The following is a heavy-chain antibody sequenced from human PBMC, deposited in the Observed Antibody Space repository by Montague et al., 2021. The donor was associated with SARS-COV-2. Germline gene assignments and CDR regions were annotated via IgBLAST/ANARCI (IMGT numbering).Heavy chain of an antibody. CDR1: GGSISSSSYY. CDR2: IFYSGST. J-gene: IGHJ4*02. Sequence: SETLSLTCTVSGGSISSSSYYWGWIRQPPGKGLEWIGSIFYSGSTXYNPSLESRVTISVDTSKNQFSLKLSSVTAADTAVYYCASMVRAQVYYFDYWGQGTLVTVSS. CDR3: ASMVRAQVYYFDY. D-gene: IGHD3-10*01. V-gene: IGHV4-39*01.